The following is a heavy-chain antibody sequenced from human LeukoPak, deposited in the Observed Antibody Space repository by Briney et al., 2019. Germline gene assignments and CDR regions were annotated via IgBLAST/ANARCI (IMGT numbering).Heavy chain of an antibody. Sequence: SETLSLTCTVSGGSISSCYWSWIRQPPGKGLEWIGYIYYTGITNYNPSLKSRVTISVDTSKNQFSLKLSSVTAADTAVYYCARDHGGSGGYYFDYWGQGTLVTVSS. CDR2: IYYTGIT. J-gene: IGHJ4*02. D-gene: IGHD4-23*01. CDR3: ARDHGGSGGYYFDY. V-gene: IGHV4-59*01. CDR1: GGSISSCY.